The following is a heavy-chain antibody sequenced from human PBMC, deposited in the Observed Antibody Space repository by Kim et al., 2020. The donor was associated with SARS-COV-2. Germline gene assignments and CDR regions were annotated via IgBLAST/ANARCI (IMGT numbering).Heavy chain of an antibody. D-gene: IGHD4-17*01. CDR3: ATVRDDGDLHSFDY. Sequence: ASVKVSCKVSGYTLTELSMHWVRQAPGKGLEWMGGFDPEDGETIYAQKFQGRVTMTEDTSTDTAYMELSSLRSEDTAVYYCATVRDDGDLHSFDYWGQGTLVTVSS. CDR2: FDPEDGET. J-gene: IGHJ4*02. CDR1: GYTLTELS. V-gene: IGHV1-24*01.